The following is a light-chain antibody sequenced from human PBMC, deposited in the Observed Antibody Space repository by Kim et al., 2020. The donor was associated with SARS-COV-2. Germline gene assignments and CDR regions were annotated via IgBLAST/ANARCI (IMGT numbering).Light chain of an antibody. V-gene: IGKV3-15*01. CDR1: QSVSSD. CDR2: GAS. J-gene: IGKJ2*01. Sequence: EIVMTQSPATLSVSPGERATLSCRASQSVSSDLAWYQQKPGQAPRLLIYGASTRAAGIPVRFSGSRSGTEFTLTISSLQSEDFALYYCQQYNNWPPFTFGQGTKLEIK. CDR3: QQYNNWPPFT.